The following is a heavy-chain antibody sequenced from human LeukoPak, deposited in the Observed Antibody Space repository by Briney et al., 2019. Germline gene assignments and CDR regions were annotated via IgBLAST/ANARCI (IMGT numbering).Heavy chain of an antibody. Sequence: PGGSLRLSCAASGFTFNVFHMNWVRQAPGKGLEWISSITSSGTYITYADSIQGRFTISRDNAKNSLYLQMNSLRVGDTALYYCARASGGWDLDYWGHGTLVTVSS. D-gene: IGHD1-26*01. CDR2: ITSSGTYI. CDR3: ARASGGWDLDY. CDR1: GFTFNVFH. J-gene: IGHJ4*01. V-gene: IGHV3-21*01.